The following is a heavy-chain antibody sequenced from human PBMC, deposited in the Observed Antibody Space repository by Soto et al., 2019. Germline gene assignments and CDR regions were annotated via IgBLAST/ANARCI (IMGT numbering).Heavy chain of an antibody. D-gene: IGHD3-22*01. J-gene: IGHJ3*02. V-gene: IGHV4-31*03. CDR2: IYYSGST. Sequence: SETMSLTCTVSGGSISSGGYYWSWIRQHPGKGLEWIGYIYYSGSTYYNPSLKSRVTISVDTSKNQFSLKLSSVTAADTAVYYCARDRNYYDSSGYYYLGAFDIWGQGTMVTVSS. CDR1: GGSISSGGYY. CDR3: ARDRNYYDSSGYYYLGAFDI.